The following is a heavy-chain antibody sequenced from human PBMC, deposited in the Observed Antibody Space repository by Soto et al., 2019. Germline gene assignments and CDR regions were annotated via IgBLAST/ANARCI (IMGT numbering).Heavy chain of an antibody. CDR2: SRDTGNSYST. V-gene: IGHV3-72*01. D-gene: IGHD1-7*01. Sequence: ESGGGLVQPGGALRLSCAGSGFTFSDYYIDWGRQAPGKGLEWVGRSRDTGNSYSTDYAASVKARFTVSRDASKNSLYMQMNSLKAEDTALYYCARYIPGTTSFDYWGQGTVGTVSS. J-gene: IGHJ4*02. CDR1: GFTFSDYY. CDR3: ARYIPGTTSFDY.